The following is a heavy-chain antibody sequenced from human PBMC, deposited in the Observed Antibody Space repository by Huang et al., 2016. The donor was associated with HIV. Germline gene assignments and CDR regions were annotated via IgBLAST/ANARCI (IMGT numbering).Heavy chain of an antibody. D-gene: IGHD6-19*01. CDR1: GGSISSSSYY. V-gene: IGHV4-39*01. J-gene: IGHJ6*02. CDR2: IYFSGNT. Sequence: LQLQESGPGLVKSSETLSLICTVSGGSISSSSYYWGWIRQPPGKWPEWIGCIYFSGNTYYNPPLKSRVTLTVDTSKNQCSLKVNSVTAADTAVYYCARHGRVAGHYYNNMDVWGRGTTVTVSS. CDR3: ARHGRVAGHYYNNMDV.